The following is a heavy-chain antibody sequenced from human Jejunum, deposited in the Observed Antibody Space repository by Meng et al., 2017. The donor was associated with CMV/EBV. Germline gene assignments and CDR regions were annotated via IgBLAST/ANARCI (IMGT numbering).Heavy chain of an antibody. D-gene: IGHD4-17*01. CDR2: IRYDGATK. V-gene: IGHV3-30*02. J-gene: IGHJ6*02. CDR1: NSA. CDR3: AKDPTDYGTYWGGDYYGMDV. Sequence: NSAMHWVRQAPGKGLEWVAFIRYDGATKHYADSVKGRFTISRDNSESTLYLQMTSLRTEDTAVYHCAKDPTDYGTYWGGDYYGMDVWGQGTTVTVSS.